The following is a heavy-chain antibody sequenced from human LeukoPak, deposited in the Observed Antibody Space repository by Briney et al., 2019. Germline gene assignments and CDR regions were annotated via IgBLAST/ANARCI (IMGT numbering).Heavy chain of an antibody. CDR1: GFTFDDYS. D-gene: IGHD6-13*01. Sequence: GGSLRLSCAASGFTFDDYSMHWVRQVPGKGMEWVSCISWNSGSIGYADSVKGRFTISRDNAKNSLYLQMNSLRAEDTALYYCAKDHGAAAANDAFDIWGQGTMVTVSS. CDR2: ISWNSGSI. V-gene: IGHV3-9*01. J-gene: IGHJ3*02. CDR3: AKDHGAAAANDAFDI.